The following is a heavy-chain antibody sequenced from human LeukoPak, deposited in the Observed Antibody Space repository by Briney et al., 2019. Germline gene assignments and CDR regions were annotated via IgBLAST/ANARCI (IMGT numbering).Heavy chain of an antibody. CDR2: ISSRSSTT. D-gene: IGHD4-17*01. Sequence: SCKASGGTFSSYNMNWVRQAPGKGLEWVSYISSRSSTTYYADSVKGRFTISRDNAKNSLYLQMNSLRAEDTAVYYCARGGDYTPDYWGQGTLVTVSS. CDR3: ARGGDYTPDY. CDR1: GGTFSSYN. V-gene: IGHV3-48*01. J-gene: IGHJ4*02.